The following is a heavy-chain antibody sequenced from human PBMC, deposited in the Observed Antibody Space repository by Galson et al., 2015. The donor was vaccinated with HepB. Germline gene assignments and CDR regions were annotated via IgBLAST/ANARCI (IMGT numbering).Heavy chain of an antibody. CDR2: INAGNGNT. CDR3: ARAPPEHDYIWGSYRPLGPHFDY. J-gene: IGHJ4*02. D-gene: IGHD3-16*02. Sequence: SVKVSCKASGYTFTSYAMHWVRQAPGQRLEWMGWINAGNGNTKYSQKFQGRVTITRDTSASTAYMELSSLRSEDTAVYYCARAPPEHDYIWGSYRPLGPHFDYWGQGTLVTVSS. V-gene: IGHV1-3*01. CDR1: GYTFTSYA.